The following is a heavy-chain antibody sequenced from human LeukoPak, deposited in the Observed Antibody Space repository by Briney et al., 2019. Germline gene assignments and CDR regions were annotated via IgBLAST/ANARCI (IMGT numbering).Heavy chain of an antibody. CDR2: IYYSGST. CDR3: ARVIWGAAAENDY. CDR1: GGSISSGDYY. V-gene: IGHV4-30-4*01. Sequence: PSQTLSLTCTVSGGSISSGDYYWSWIRQPPGKGLEWIGYIYYSGSTYYNPSLKSRVTISVDTSKNQFSLKLSSVTAADTAVYYCARVIWGAAAENDYWGQGTLVTVPS. J-gene: IGHJ4*02. D-gene: IGHD6-13*01.